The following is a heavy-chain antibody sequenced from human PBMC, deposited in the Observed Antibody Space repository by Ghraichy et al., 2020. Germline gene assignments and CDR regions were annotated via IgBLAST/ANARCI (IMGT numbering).Heavy chain of an antibody. J-gene: IGHJ5*02. CDR3: ARIGGGYVSGTVVDG. CDR1: GFTFTSYA. D-gene: IGHD5-18*01. Sequence: GGSLRLSCAASGFTFTSYAMHWVRQAPGRGLEWLAAISYDGASQSYADSVKGRFTISRDTSKETVFLLMNSLRPEDTAIYYCARIGGGYVSGTVVDGWGQGTPVTVSS. V-gene: IGHV3-30-3*01. CDR2: ISYDGASQ.